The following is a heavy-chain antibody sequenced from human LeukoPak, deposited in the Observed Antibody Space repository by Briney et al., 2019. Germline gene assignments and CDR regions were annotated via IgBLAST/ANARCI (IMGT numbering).Heavy chain of an antibody. CDR1: GFTFNDYR. Sequence: GGSLRLSCAASGFTFNDYRMSWVRQAPGKGLGRSSFISGSTTTIFYADSVKGRFTISRDNATNSVYLKMNSLRDEDTAGYYCARGRPRRVALIVVVADPYFDYWGHGTLVTVSS. D-gene: IGHD3-22*01. CDR3: ARGRPRRVALIVVVADPYFDY. J-gene: IGHJ4*01. CDR2: ISGSTTTI. V-gene: IGHV3-48*02.